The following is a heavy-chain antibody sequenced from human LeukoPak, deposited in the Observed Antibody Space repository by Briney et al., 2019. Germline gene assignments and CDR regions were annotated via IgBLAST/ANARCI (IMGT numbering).Heavy chain of an antibody. J-gene: IGHJ4*02. CDR2: IHSSGST. V-gene: IGHV4-4*07. CDR1: GGSINSYY. CDR3: ARGGKATVLTM. D-gene: IGHD4-11*01. Sequence: PSETLSLTCTVSGGSINSYYWSWIRQPAGKGLEWIGRIHSSGSTNYNPSLKSRVSMSVDTSKNQFSLKLTSVTAADTAVYYCARGGKATVLTMWGQGILVTVSS.